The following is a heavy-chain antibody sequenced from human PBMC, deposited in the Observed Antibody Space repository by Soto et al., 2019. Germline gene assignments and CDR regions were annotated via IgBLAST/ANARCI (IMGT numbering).Heavy chain of an antibody. CDR3: AKDSLSYLGELSAHYMDV. CDR2: ISWNSGSI. J-gene: IGHJ6*03. Sequence: GGSLRLSCAASGFTFADYAMHWVRQAPGKGLEWVSGISWNSGSIGYADSVKGRFTISRDNAKNSLYLQMNSLRAEDTALYYCAKDSLSYLGELSAHYMDVWGKGTTVTVSS. D-gene: IGHD3-16*02. CDR1: GFTFADYA. V-gene: IGHV3-9*01.